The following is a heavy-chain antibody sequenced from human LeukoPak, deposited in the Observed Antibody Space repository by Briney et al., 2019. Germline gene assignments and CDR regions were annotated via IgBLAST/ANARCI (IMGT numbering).Heavy chain of an antibody. D-gene: IGHD3-3*01. V-gene: IGHV3-7*01. CDR1: GFIFTNYF. CDR3: ATDRGWRTSGYYLYYFEY. J-gene: IGHJ4*02. CDR2: IKHDGSEK. Sequence: GGSLRLSCAASGFIFTNYFTSWVRQAPGKGLEWVASIKHDGSEKYYVDSVRGRFTISRDNTMNSLYLQMSSLRAEDTAVYYCATDRGWRTSGYYLYYFEYWGQGTLVTYSS.